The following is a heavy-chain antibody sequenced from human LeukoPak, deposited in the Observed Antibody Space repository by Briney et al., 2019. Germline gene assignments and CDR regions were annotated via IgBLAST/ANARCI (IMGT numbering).Heavy chain of an antibody. CDR2: IIPIFGTA. V-gene: IGHV1-69*13. CDR1: GGTFSSYA. CDR3: ARESWGTAMVGAFDI. D-gene: IGHD5-18*01. J-gene: IGHJ3*02. Sequence: GASVKVSCKASGGTFSSYAISWVRQAPGQGLEWMGGIIPIFGTANYAQKFQGRVTITADESTSTAYMELSSLRSEDTAVYYCARESWGTAMVGAFDIWGQGTMVTVSS.